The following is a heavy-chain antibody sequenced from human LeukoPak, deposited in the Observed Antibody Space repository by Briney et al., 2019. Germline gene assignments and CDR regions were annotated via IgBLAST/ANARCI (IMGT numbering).Heavy chain of an antibody. CDR1: GGSFSGYY. D-gene: IGHD3-10*01. J-gene: IGHJ4*02. Sequence: SETLSLTFAVYGGSFSGYYWSWIRQPPGKGLEWIGEINHSGSTNYNPSLKSRVTISVDTSKNQFSLKLSSVTAADTAVYYCARRPMVRGVISYWGQGTLVTVSS. V-gene: IGHV4-34*01. CDR2: INHSGST. CDR3: ARRPMVRGVISY.